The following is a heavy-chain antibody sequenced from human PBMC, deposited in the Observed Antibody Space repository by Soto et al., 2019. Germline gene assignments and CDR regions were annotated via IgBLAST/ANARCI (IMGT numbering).Heavy chain of an antibody. J-gene: IGHJ4*02. V-gene: IGHV3-23*01. D-gene: IGHD5-12*01. CDR1: GFTFSSYA. CDR3: AKGKIVATFYFDY. CDR2: ISGSGGST. Sequence: LRLSCAASGFTFSSYAMSWVRQAPGKGLEWVSAISGSGGSTYYADSVKGRFTISRDNSKNTLYLQMNSLRAEDTAVYYCAKGKIVATFYFDYWGQGTLVTVSS.